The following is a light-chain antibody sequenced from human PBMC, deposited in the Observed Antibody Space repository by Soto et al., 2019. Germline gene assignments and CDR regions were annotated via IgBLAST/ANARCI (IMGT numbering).Light chain of an antibody. CDR3: HQYYSYPWT. CDR2: KAS. CDR1: QSVTNW. V-gene: IGKV1-5*03. J-gene: IGKJ1*01. Sequence: DIQMTQSPSTLSASVGDRVIITCRASQSVTNWLAWHQQKPGKAPNLLIYKASSLETGVPSRFRGSGSGTEFTLTISSLQPDDFATYYCHQYYSYPWTFGQGTKVEIK.